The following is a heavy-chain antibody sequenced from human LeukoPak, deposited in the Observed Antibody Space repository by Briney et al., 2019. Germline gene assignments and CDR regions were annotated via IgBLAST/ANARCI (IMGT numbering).Heavy chain of an antibody. Sequence: GGSLRLSCAASGFSFSSYAMHWVRQAPGKGLEYVSGISGNGGSTYYAGSVKGRFTISRDNSKNTVNLQMGSLRIEDTAVYHCARMTLYGSGTVDWGQGILVTVSS. CDR1: GFSFSSYA. D-gene: IGHD3-10*01. CDR2: ISGNGGST. CDR3: ARMTLYGSGTVD. V-gene: IGHV3-64*02. J-gene: IGHJ4*02.